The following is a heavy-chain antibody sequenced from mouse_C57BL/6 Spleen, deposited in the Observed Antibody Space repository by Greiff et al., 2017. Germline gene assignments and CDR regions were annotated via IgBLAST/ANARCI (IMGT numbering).Heavy chain of an antibody. D-gene: IGHD1-1*01. CDR1: GYTFTSYW. J-gene: IGHJ2*01. CDR3: ARGFITTVVASFDY. V-gene: IGHV1-72*01. Sequence: QVQLQQPGAELVKPGASVKLSCKASGYTFTSYWMHWVKQRPGRGLEWIGRIDPNSGGTKYNEKFKSKATLTVDKPSSTAYMQLSSLTSEDSAVXYCARGFITTVVASFDYWGQGTTRTVSS. CDR2: IDPNSGGT.